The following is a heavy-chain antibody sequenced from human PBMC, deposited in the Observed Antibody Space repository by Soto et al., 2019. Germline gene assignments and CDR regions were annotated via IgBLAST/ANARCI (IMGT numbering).Heavy chain of an antibody. Sequence: PSETLSLTCTVSGGSISSYYWSWIRQPAGKGLEWIGRIYTSGSTNYNPSLKSRVTMSVDTSKNQFSLKLSSVTAADTAVYYCARDALRGYYYYGMDVSGPVTTVTVSS. V-gene: IGHV4-4*07. CDR2: IYTSGST. J-gene: IGHJ6*02. D-gene: IGHD4-17*01. CDR1: GGSISSYY. CDR3: ARDALRGYYYYGMDV.